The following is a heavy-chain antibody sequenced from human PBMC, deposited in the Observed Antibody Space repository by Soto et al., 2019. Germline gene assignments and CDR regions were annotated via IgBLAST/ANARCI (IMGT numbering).Heavy chain of an antibody. D-gene: IGHD3-16*01. CDR2: ISGSGTTT. CDR1: GFTFSGYA. Sequence: EVQLLESGGGLVQPGGSLRLSCEASGFTFSGYAMNWVRQAPGKGLEWVASISGSGTTTYYADSVKGRFIIARDNSKNTLYLQMHSLRAEDTAVYYCGRGRGSYSFDYWGQGTLITVSS. J-gene: IGHJ4*02. V-gene: IGHV3-23*01. CDR3: GRGRGSYSFDY.